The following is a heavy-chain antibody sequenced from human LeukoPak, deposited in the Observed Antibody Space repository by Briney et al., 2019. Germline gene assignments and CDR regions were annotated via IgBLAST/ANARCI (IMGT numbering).Heavy chain of an antibody. J-gene: IGHJ6*02. V-gene: IGHV4-39*07. Sequence: SETLSLTCTVSGGSISSSSYYWGWIRQPPGKGLEGIGSIYYSGSTYYNPSLKSRVTISVDTSKNQFSLKLSSVTPEDTAVYYCASGVMVRGAVHYYGMDVWGQGTTVTVSS. CDR1: GGSISSSSYY. D-gene: IGHD3-10*01. CDR2: IYYSGST. CDR3: ASGVMVRGAVHYYGMDV.